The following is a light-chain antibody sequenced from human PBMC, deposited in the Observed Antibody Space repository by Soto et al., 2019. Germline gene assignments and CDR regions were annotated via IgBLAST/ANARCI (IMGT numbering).Light chain of an antibody. V-gene: IGLV1-44*01. Sequence: QSVLTQPPSASGTPGQRVTISCSGSSSNIGSNTVNWYQQLPGTAPKLLIYSNNQRPSGVPDRFSGSKSGTSASLAISGLQSEDEADYYCAAWDDSLNGQVFGTGIKVTVL. CDR1: SSNIGSNT. J-gene: IGLJ1*01. CDR2: SNN. CDR3: AAWDDSLNGQV.